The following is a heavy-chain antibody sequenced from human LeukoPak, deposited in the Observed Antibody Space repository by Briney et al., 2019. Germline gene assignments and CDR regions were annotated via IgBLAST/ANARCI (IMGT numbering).Heavy chain of an antibody. CDR2: IWYDGSNK. CDR1: GFTFSSYG. J-gene: IGHJ4*02. Sequence: GGSLRLSCAASGFTFSSYGMHWVRQAPGKGLEWVAVIWYDGSNKYYADSVKGRFTISRDNSKNTLYLQMNSLRAEDTAVYYCARDFYVGSGSYYIGYWGQGTLVTVSS. CDR3: ARDFYVGSGSYYIGY. D-gene: IGHD3-10*01. V-gene: IGHV3-33*01.